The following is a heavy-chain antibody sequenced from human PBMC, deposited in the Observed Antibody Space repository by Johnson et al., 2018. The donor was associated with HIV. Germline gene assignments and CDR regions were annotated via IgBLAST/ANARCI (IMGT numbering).Heavy chain of an antibody. V-gene: IGHV3-13*01. CDR2: IGTAGDT. J-gene: IGHJ3*02. CDR1: GFTFSSYA. CDR3: ARGKAFDI. Sequence: VQLVESGGGLVQPGGSLRLSCAASGFTFSSYAMSWVRQAPGKGLEWVSAIGTAGDTYYPGSVKGRFTISRENAKNSLYLQMNSLRAGDTAVYYCARGKAFDIWGQGTMVTVSS.